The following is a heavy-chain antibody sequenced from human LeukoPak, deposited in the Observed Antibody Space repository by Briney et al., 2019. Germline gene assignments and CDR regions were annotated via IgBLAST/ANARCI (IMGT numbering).Heavy chain of an antibody. D-gene: IGHD3-3*01. V-gene: IGHV3-7*01. J-gene: IGHJ4*02. CDR1: GFTFSSYW. CDR2: IKQDGSEK. CDR3: ARPYDFWSGYMIDY. Sequence: GGSLRLSCAASGFTFSSYWMSWVRQAPGKGPEWVANIKQDGSEKYYVDSVKGRFTISRDNAKNSLYLQMNSLRAEDTAVYYCARPYDFWSGYMIDYWDQGTLVTVSS.